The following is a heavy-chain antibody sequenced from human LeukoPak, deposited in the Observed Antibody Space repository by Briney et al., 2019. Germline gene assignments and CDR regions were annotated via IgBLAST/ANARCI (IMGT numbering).Heavy chain of an antibody. V-gene: IGHV3-30*18. D-gene: IGHD4-17*01. Sequence: PGGSLRLSCVASGFTFSTYGMHWVRQAPGKGLEWVALISYDGRNKYYPDSVKGRFTISRDNSNNTLWLQMNSLRAEDTAVYYCAKFPNDYAYYFDYWGQGTLVTVSS. CDR2: ISYDGRNK. J-gene: IGHJ4*02. CDR1: GFTFSTYG. CDR3: AKFPNDYAYYFDY.